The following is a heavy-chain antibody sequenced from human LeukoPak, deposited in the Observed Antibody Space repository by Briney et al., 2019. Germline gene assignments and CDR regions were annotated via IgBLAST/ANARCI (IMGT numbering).Heavy chain of an antibody. Sequence: PSETLSLTCAVSGGSISSGGYSWSWIRQTPGKGLEWSGYIYHSGSTYYNPSLKSRVTISVDRSKNQFSLKLSSVTAADTAVYYCARESRQQYSPYYFDYWGQGTLVTVSS. CDR3: ARESRQQYSPYYFDY. V-gene: IGHV4-30-2*01. CDR2: IYHSGST. D-gene: IGHD2-21*01. CDR1: GGSISSGGYS. J-gene: IGHJ4*02.